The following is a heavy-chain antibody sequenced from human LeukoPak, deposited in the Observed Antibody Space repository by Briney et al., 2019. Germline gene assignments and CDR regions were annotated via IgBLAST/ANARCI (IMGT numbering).Heavy chain of an antibody. Sequence: GGSLRLSCAASGFTVSSNYMSWVRQAPGKGLEWVSSISSSSSYIYYADSVKGRFTISRDNAKNSLYLQMNSLRAEDTAVYYCARSLYPGDLYYFDYWGQGTLVTVSS. CDR1: GFTVSSNY. J-gene: IGHJ4*02. V-gene: IGHV3-21*01. D-gene: IGHD3-16*02. CDR3: ARSLYPGDLYYFDY. CDR2: ISSSSSYI.